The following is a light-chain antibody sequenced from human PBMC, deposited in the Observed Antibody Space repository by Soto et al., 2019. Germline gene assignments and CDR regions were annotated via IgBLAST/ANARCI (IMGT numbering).Light chain of an antibody. CDR3: QEYKSAPYT. J-gene: IGKJ3*01. CDR1: QGISSS. V-gene: IGKV1-27*01. Sequence: DIQMTQSPSSLSASVGDRVTITCRASQGISSSLAWYQQTAGKVPKLLIYAASTLQSGVPSRFSGSGSGTDFTLTISSLQPEDVATYYCQEYKSAPYTFGPGTKVDI. CDR2: AAS.